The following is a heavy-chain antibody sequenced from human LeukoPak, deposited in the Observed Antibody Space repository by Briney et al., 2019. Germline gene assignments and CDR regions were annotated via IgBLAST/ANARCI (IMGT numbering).Heavy chain of an antibody. V-gene: IGHV3-7*04. J-gene: IGHJ4*02. Sequence: PGGSLRLSCAGSGFTFSRSWMTWVRQAPGKGVEWVGNIKEDGSEKYYVDSVRGRFTISRDNAKNSLYLQMNGLRAEDTAVYYCARALPAAKYCFNYWGQGTLVTVSS. CDR1: GFTFSRSW. D-gene: IGHD2-2*01. CDR3: ARALPAAKYCFNY. CDR2: IKEDGSEK.